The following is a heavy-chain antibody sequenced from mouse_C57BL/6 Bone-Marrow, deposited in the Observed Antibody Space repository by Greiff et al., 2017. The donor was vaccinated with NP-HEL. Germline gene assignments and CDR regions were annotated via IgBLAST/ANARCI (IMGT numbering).Heavy chain of an antibody. CDR3: ARWGGKASFDY. V-gene: IGHV1-26*01. CDR2: INPNNGGT. J-gene: IGHJ2*01. D-gene: IGHD2-1*01. Sequence: EVQLQQSGPELVKPGASVKISCKASGYTFTDYYMNWVKQSHGKSLEWIGDINPNNGGTSYNQKFKGKATLTVAKSSSRAYLELRSLTSEDSAVYYCARWGGKASFDYWGQGTTLTVSS. CDR1: GYTFTDYY.